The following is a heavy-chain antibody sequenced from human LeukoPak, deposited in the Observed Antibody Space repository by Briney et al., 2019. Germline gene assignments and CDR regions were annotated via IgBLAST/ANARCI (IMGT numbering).Heavy chain of an antibody. D-gene: IGHD1-26*01. CDR1: GFTFSSFA. J-gene: IGHJ4*02. CDR2: ISYDGSNK. V-gene: IGHV3-30*04. CDR3: ARRPLGASGSYFDY. Sequence: GGSLRLSCTVSGFTFSSFAMHWVRQAPGKGLEWMAVISYDGSNKYYADSVKGRLTISRDNAKNSLYLQMNSLRAEDTAIYYCARRPLGASGSYFDYWGQGTLVTVSS.